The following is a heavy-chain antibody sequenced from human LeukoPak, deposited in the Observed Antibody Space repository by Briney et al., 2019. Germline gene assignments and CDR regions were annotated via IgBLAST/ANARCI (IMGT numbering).Heavy chain of an antibody. D-gene: IGHD3-22*01. J-gene: IGHJ4*02. CDR1: GGSISSYY. Sequence: SETLSLTCIVSGGSISSYYWSWIRQPPGKGLEWIGYIYYSGSTNYNPSLKSRVTISVDTSKNQFSLKLSSVTAADTAVYYCARAKFFDSRFDYWGQGTLVTVSS. CDR3: ARAKFFDSRFDY. V-gene: IGHV4-59*01. CDR2: IYYSGST.